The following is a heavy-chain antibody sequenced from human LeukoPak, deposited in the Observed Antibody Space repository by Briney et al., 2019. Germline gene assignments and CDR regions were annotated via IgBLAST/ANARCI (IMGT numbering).Heavy chain of an antibody. CDR2: ISGSGGST. J-gene: IGHJ4*02. Sequence: GGSLRLSYADSGFTFSSYWMSWVRQAPGKGLEWVTAISGSGGSTYYADSVKCRFTISRDNCKNTLYLQMNSLRAEDTAVYYCAKVYGYPVGIRLNYFDYWGQGTLVTVSS. CDR1: GFTFSSYW. D-gene: IGHD5-18*01. CDR3: AKVYGYPVGIRLNYFDY. V-gene: IGHV3-23*01.